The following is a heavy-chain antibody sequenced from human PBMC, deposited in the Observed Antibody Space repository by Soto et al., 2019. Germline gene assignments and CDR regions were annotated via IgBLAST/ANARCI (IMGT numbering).Heavy chain of an antibody. V-gene: IGHV3-74*01. CDR1: GFISSSSW. J-gene: IGHJ4*02. Sequence: EVQLVESGGNVLQPGGSLRLSCAASGFISSSSWMHWVRQAPGKGLVWVARINRDGSRTDYADSVKGRFAVSRDNAKNTGLLQMNRLRADDTAVYYCARGVNGYYYVDYWGQGTLVTVSS. D-gene: IGHD2-8*01. CDR2: INRDGSRT. CDR3: ARGVNGYYYVDY.